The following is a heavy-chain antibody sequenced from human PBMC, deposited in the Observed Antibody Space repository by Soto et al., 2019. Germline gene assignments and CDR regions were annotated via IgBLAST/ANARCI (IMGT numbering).Heavy chain of an antibody. D-gene: IGHD6-19*01. CDR2: IYHRGNT. V-gene: IGHV4-4*02. J-gene: IGHJ4*02. CDR1: GDSVTNTNW. CDR3: ARVRVAAPWYYFDS. Sequence: QVQLQESGPGLVRPTGTLSLTCAVSGDSVTNTNWWAWVRQPPGKGLEWIGEIYHRGNTDYNSSLKSRVTISIDKSKNQFSLYLRSVTAADTAVYYCARVRVAAPWYYFDSWGQGILVTVSS.